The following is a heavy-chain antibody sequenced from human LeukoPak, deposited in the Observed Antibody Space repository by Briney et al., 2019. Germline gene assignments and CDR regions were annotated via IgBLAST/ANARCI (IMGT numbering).Heavy chain of an antibody. J-gene: IGHJ4*02. V-gene: IGHV3-9*01. D-gene: IGHD6-19*01. Sequence: PGRSLRLSCAASGFTFDDYAMHWVRQAPGKGLEWVSGISWNSGSIGYADSVKGRFTISRDNAKNSLYLQMNSLRAEDTAVYYCARDLQFGIAVAGTKDYWGQGTLVTVSS. CDR1: GFTFDDYA. CDR3: ARDLQFGIAVAGTKDY. CDR2: ISWNSGSI.